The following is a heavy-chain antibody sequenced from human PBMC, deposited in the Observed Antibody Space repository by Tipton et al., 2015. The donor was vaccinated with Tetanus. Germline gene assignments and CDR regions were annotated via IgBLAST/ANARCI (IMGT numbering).Heavy chain of an antibody. J-gene: IGHJ4*02. Sequence: TLSLTCAVYGGSFSGYHWSWIRQSPGKGLEWIASVSYSGSTYYSPSLKSRVTVSLDTSKNQFSVRLTSVTAADTAVYYCAREVPAAGHFDSWGQGTLVTVSS. CDR3: AREVPAAGHFDS. V-gene: IGHV4-34*01. CDR1: GGSFSGYH. D-gene: IGHD2-2*01. CDR2: VSYSGST.